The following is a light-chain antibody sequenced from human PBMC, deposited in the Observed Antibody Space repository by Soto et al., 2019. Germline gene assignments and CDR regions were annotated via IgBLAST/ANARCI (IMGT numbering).Light chain of an antibody. CDR2: DAS. J-gene: IGKJ4*01. CDR3: HQYTNWLALT. CDR1: QTVGSN. Sequence: MTQSPATLSVSPGERATLSCRASQTVGSNLAWYQQKPGQPPRLLIYDASTRATGVPVRFRGSGSGTQFTLTISSLQSEDSALYYCHQYTNWLALTFGGGTKVEIK. V-gene: IGKV3-15*01.